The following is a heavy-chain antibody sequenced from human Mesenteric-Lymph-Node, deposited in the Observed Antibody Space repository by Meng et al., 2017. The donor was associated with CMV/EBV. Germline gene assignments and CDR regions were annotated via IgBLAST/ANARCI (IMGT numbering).Heavy chain of an antibody. J-gene: IGHJ2*01. CDR2: IYYSGST. CDR1: GGSNSRSGYY. CDR3: ARADTSWFFDF. Sequence: TVSGGSNSRSGYYWSWIRQHPGKGLEWIGYIYYSGSTYYNPSLKSRVTISADTSKNQFSLKLSSVTAADTAVYYCARADTSWFFDFWGRGTLVTVSS. V-gene: IGHV4-31*03. D-gene: IGHD3-16*01.